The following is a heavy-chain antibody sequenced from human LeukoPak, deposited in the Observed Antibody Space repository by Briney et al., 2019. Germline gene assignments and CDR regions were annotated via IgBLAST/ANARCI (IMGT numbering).Heavy chain of an antibody. CDR3: AREEWFGELYYYGMDV. CDR2: ISGSGGST. V-gene: IGHV3-23*01. D-gene: IGHD3-10*01. Sequence: GGSLRLSCAASGFTFSSYAMSWVRQAPGKGLEWVSAISGSGGSTYYADSVKGRFTISRDNSKNTLHLQMNSLRAEDTAVYYCAREEWFGELYYYGMDVWGQGTTVTVSS. J-gene: IGHJ6*02. CDR1: GFTFSSYA.